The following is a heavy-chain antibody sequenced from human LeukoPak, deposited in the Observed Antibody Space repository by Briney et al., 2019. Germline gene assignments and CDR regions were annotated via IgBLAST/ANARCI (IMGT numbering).Heavy chain of an antibody. J-gene: IGHJ4*02. CDR1: GFSFSSYV. D-gene: IGHD4-17*01. V-gene: IGHV3-30*04. Sequence: PGGSLRLSCAASGFSFSSYVMHWVRQAPGKRLEWVAVISSDGSNKYYADPVKGRFIISRDNSKNTLYLQMNSLTPEDTAVYYCARQYGDYAYFDYWGQGTLVTVSS. CDR2: ISSDGSNK. CDR3: ARQYGDYAYFDY.